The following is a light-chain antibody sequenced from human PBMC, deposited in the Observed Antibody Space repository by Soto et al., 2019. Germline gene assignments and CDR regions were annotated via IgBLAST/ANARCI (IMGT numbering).Light chain of an antibody. CDR1: SSDVGGYNY. CDR3: SSYTTSNTRQIV. J-gene: IGLJ1*01. V-gene: IGLV2-14*03. Sequence: QSVLTQPASVSGSPGQSITISCTGTSSDVGGYNYVSWYQHHPGKAPKLLIYDVSNRPSGVSNRFSGSKSDNTASLTISGLQPEDEADYYCSSYTTSNTRQIVFVTGTKLTDL. CDR2: DVS.